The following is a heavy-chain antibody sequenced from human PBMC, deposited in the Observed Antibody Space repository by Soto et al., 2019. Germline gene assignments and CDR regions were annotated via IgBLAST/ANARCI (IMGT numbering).Heavy chain of an antibody. Sequence: EVQLLESGGGFVQPGGSLRLSCAASGFTFSSYAMSWVRQAPGKVLEWVSAISGSGSRTYYPDSVKGRFTISRDNSKNTLYLKMNSLSGEDTAGYYWAPGDYDYVWGSYPLYYWGQGTMVTVSS. J-gene: IGHJ4*02. CDR2: ISGSGSRT. CDR3: APGDYDYVWGSYPLYY. D-gene: IGHD3-16*02. CDR1: GFTFSSYA. V-gene: IGHV3-23*01.